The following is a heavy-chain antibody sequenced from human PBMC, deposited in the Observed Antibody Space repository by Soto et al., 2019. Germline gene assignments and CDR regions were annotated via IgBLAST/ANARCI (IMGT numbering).Heavy chain of an antibody. V-gene: IGHV3-48*02. CDR3: ARPHLDRPTYYGLDV. CDR1: GFTFSSYA. CDR2: INSGGDTI. D-gene: IGHD3-16*01. J-gene: IGHJ6*02. Sequence: PGGSLRLSCAASGFTFSSYAMSWVRQAPGKGLEWISFINSGGDTIYYGDSVKGRFTISRDNAKNALYLQMNSLRDDDTAVYYCARPHLDRPTYYGLDVWGQGTTVTVSS.